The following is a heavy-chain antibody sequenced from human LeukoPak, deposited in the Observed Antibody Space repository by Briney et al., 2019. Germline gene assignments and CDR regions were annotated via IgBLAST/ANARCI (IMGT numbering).Heavy chain of an antibody. CDR3: ATNTHIPYY. CDR2: INTKTGNP. D-gene: IGHD2-2*02. V-gene: IGHV7-4-1*02. Sequence: GAPVKVSCKASGYTFSDYIILWVRQAPGQGLESMGGINTKTGNPSYAQGFTERFVFSLDTSVTTAYLQISSLKAEDTAVYYCATNTHIPYYWGQGTLVTVSS. J-gene: IGHJ4*02. CDR1: GYTFSDYI.